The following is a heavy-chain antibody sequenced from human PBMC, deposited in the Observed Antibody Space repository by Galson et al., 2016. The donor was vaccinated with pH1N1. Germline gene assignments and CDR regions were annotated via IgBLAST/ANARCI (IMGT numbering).Heavy chain of an antibody. D-gene: IGHD3-3*01. CDR3: ARRFLERLEGLPSDAFDF. Sequence: LTCTISGASINSGHSNWTWIRQRPGKGLEWIGHIYYSGSTYYNPSLESRLTKSVDTSKSQFSLNLTSVTAADTAVYYCARRFLERLEGLPSDAFDFWGQGTMVTVAS. V-gene: IGHV4-31*03. J-gene: IGHJ3*01. CDR2: IYYSGST. CDR1: GASINSGHSN.